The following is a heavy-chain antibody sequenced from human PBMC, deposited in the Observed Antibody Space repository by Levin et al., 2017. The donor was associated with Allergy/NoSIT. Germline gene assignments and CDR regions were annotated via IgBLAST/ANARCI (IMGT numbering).Heavy chain of an antibody. J-gene: IGHJ4*02. CDR1: GFTFSSYW. D-gene: IGHD5-12*01. CDR3: AREGSGYDDGEIDY. Sequence: GGSLRLSCAASGFTFSSYWMSWVRQAPGKGLEWVANIKQDGSEKYYVDSVKGRFTISRDNAKNSLYLQMNSLRAEDTAVYYCAREGSGYDDGEIDYWGQGTLVTVSS. CDR2: IKQDGSEK. V-gene: IGHV3-7*01.